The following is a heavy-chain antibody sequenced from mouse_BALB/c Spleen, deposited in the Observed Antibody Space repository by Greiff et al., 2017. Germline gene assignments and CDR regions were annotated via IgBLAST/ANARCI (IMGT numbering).Heavy chain of an antibody. CDR1: GYAFTNYL. V-gene: IGHV1-54*01. Sequence: QVHVKQSGAELVRPGTSVKVSCKASGYAFTNYLIEWVKQRPGQGLEWIGVINPGSGGTNYNEKFKGKATLTADKSSSTAYMQLSSLTSDDSAVYFCARSRYGNYGVYWGQGTTLTVSS. CDR3: ARSRYGNYGVY. D-gene: IGHD2-10*02. CDR2: INPGSGGT. J-gene: IGHJ2*01.